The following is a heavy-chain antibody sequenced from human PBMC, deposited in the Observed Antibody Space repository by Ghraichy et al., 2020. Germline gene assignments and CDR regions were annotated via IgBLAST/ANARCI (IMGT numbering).Heavy chain of an antibody. CDR1: GFTFSSNS. CDR2: ISGSGTNV. J-gene: IGHJ1*01. V-gene: IGHV3-48*01. CDR3: ARDNPYRSAWD. D-gene: IGHD6-19*01. Sequence: GGSLRLSCAASGFTFSSNSLNWVRQAPGKGPDWVAYISGSGTNVYYADSVKGRFTISRDNAKDSLYLQMNSLRAEDTAVYYCARDNPYRSAWDWGQGTLGTVSS.